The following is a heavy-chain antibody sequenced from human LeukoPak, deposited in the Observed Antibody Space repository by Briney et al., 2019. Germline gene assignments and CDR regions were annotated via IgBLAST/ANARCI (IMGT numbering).Heavy chain of an antibody. D-gene: IGHD5-12*01. V-gene: IGHV1-69*05. CDR1: GGTFSKYA. Sequence: ASVKVSCKASGGTFSKYALSWVRQAPGQGLEWMGAIIPFLDTSNYPPKFQDRVTITTDESTSAAYMDLSSLRSDDTAVYYCARAQAGNYDWPLDLWGQGTLVTVSS. CDR2: IIPFLDTS. J-gene: IGHJ5*02. CDR3: ARAQAGNYDWPLDL.